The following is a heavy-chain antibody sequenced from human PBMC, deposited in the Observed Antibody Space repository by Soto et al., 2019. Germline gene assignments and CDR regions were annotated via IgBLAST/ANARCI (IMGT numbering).Heavy chain of an antibody. J-gene: IGHJ4*02. Sequence: ASVKVSCKASGYTFTSYGISWVRQAPGQGLEWMGWISAYNGNTNYAQKLQGRVTMTTDTSTSTAYMELRSLRSDVTAVYYCARDLFRLGYRGYDFTGPDYWGQGTLVTVSS. CDR1: GYTFTSYG. V-gene: IGHV1-18*04. CDR2: ISAYNGNT. D-gene: IGHD5-12*01. CDR3: ARDLFRLGYRGYDFTGPDY.